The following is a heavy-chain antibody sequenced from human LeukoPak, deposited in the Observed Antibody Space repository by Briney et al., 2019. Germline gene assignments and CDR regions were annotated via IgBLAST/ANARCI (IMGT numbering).Heavy chain of an antibody. CDR1: GGSISSGGYY. V-gene: IGHV3-48*01. CDR3: AREEVGIAAAAQA. D-gene: IGHD6-13*01. J-gene: IGHJ5*02. Sequence: PSETLSLTCTVSGGSISSGGYYWSWVRQAPGKELEWVSYISSSSSTIYYADSVKGRFTISRDNAKNSLYLQMNSLRAEDTAVYYCAREEVGIAAAAQAWGQGTLVTVSS. CDR2: ISSSSSTI.